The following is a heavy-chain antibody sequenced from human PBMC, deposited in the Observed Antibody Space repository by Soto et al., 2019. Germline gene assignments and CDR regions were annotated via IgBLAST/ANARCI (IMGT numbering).Heavy chain of an antibody. Sequence: QVQLVQSGAEVKKPGSSVKVSCKASGGTFSSYAISWVRQAPGQGLEWMGGIIPIFGTANYAQKFQGRVTITADESTRTAYMELSSLRSEDTAVYYCARSQPPVDILATSDWFDPWGQGTLVTVAS. CDR1: GGTFSSYA. CDR3: ARSQPPVDILATSDWFDP. V-gene: IGHV1-69*01. CDR2: IIPIFGTA. J-gene: IGHJ5*02. D-gene: IGHD5-12*01.